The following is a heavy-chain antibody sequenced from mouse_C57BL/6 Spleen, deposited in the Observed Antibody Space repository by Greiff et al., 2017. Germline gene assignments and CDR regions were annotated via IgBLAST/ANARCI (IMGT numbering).Heavy chain of an antibody. J-gene: IGHJ2*01. CDR3: ASDWGYYDY. D-gene: IGHD4-1*01. CDR1: GFSLTSYG. Sequence: VQLVESGPGLVQPSQSLSITCTVSGFSLTSYGVHWVRQSPGKGLEWLGVIWSGGSTDYNAAFISRLSISKDNSKNQVFIKMNSLQADDTAIYYCASDWGYYDYWGQGTTLTVSS. V-gene: IGHV2-2*01. CDR2: IWSGGST.